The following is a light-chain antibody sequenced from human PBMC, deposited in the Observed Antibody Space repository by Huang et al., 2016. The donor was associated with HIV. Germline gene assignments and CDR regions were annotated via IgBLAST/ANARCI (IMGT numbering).Light chain of an antibody. Sequence: IRMTQSPSSLSASPGDRVTITCRANQDIDNFLAWYQQRPGSVPKLLIYAASTLQSGVPTRFSGNGSGTDFTLTIGCLHSEDVATYYCQQYDIHPLTFGPGTRVDIK. CDR2: AAS. J-gene: IGKJ3*01. V-gene: IGKV1-8*01. CDR1: QDIDNF. CDR3: QQYDIHPLT.